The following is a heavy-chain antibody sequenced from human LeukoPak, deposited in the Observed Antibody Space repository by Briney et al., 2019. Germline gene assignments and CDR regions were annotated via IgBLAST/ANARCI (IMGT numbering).Heavy chain of an antibody. CDR1: GGSISSGGYS. J-gene: IGHJ4*02. D-gene: IGHD1-26*01. Sequence: PSETLSLTCAVSGGSISSGGYSWSWIRQPAGKGLEWIGRIYTSGSTNYNPSLKSRVTISVDTSKNQFSLKLSSVTAADTAVYYCARADSGSYEWIGQLDYFDYWGQGTLVTVSS. CDR2: IYTSGST. CDR3: ARADSGSYEWIGQLDYFDY. V-gene: IGHV4-61*02.